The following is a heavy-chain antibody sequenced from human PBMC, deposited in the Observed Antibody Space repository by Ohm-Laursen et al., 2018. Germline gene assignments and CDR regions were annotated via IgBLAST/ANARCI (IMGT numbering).Heavy chain of an antibody. CDR1: GFTLSSYD. D-gene: IGHD6-6*01. J-gene: IGHJ4*02. Sequence: GSLRLSCAASGFTLSSYDMNWVRQAPGKGLEWISYISETSSHIYDADSMRGRFTVARDNAKNLLYLQMNSLRAEDTAVYYCAKGDDKYSSSVVHYWGQGTLVTVSS. V-gene: IGHV3-21*04. CDR2: ISETSSHI. CDR3: AKGDDKYSSSVVHY.